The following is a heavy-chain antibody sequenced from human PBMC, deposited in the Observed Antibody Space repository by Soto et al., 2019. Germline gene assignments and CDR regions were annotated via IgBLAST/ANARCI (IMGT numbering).Heavy chain of an antibody. D-gene: IGHD3-10*01. V-gene: IGHV3-48*01. J-gene: IGHJ2*01. CDR2: ISSSMGAM. CDR3: ARVGITMIRGVLRTPIRDGYFDL. Sequence: EVQLVESGGGLVQPGGSLRLSCAASGFTFSSYSMNWVARPPGRGLGGVYYISSSMGAMYYADSVRGRFTISRDKAKNSLYLQINSLRAEVAAVYYCARVGITMIRGVLRTPIRDGYFDLWGRGTLITVSS. CDR1: GFTFSSYS.